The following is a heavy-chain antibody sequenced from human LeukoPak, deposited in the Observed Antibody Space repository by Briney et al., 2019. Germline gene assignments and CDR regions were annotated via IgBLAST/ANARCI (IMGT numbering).Heavy chain of an antibody. CDR1: GFTFSSYE. D-gene: IGHD6-19*01. J-gene: IGHJ4*02. V-gene: IGHV3-48*03. CDR3: ARKFIAVAGIDY. Sequence: GGSLRLSCAASGFTFSSYEMNWVRQAPGKGLEWVSYISSSGSTIYYADSVKGRFTISRDNAKNTLYLQMNSLRAEDTAVYYCARKFIAVAGIDYWGQGTLVTVSS. CDR2: ISSSGSTI.